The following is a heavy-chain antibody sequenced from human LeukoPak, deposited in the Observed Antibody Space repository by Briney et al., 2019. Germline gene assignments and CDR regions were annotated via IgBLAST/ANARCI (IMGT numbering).Heavy chain of an antibody. Sequence: GGSLRLSCAASGFTFSSYGMHWVRQAPGKGLEWVAVISYDGSNKYYADSVKGRFTISRDNSKNTLYLQMNSLRAEDTAVYYCAKDVWFGELLYRGDAFDIWGQGTMVTVSS. V-gene: IGHV3-30*12. CDR3: AKDVWFGELLYRGDAFDI. CDR1: GFTFSSYG. CDR2: ISYDGSNK. D-gene: IGHD3-10*01. J-gene: IGHJ3*02.